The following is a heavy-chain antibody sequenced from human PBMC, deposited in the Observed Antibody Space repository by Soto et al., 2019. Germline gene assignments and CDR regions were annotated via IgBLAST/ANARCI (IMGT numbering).Heavy chain of an antibody. CDR1: GGSFSGHY. Sequence: LSLTCAVYGGSFSGHYRNWIRQPPGKGLEWIGEINYSGSTTYNPSLKSRVTISVDTSKNQFSLKLTSVTAADTAVYYCARQGYTSTILDSWGQGSLVTVSS. J-gene: IGHJ4*02. CDR3: ARQGYTSTILDS. V-gene: IGHV4-34*01. CDR2: INYSGST. D-gene: IGHD6-13*01.